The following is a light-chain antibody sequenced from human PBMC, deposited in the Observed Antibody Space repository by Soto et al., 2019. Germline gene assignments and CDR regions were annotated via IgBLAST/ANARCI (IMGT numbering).Light chain of an antibody. J-gene: IGLJ1*01. CDR3: SSYTSSSTLLYV. CDR2: DVS. Sequence: QSVLTQPASVSGSPGQSITISCTGTSSDVGGYNYVSWYQQHPGKAPKLMIYDVSNRPSGVSNSFSGSKSGNTASLTISGLQAGDEGDYYCSSYTSSSTLLYVFGTGTKVTVL. V-gene: IGLV2-14*01. CDR1: SSDVGGYNY.